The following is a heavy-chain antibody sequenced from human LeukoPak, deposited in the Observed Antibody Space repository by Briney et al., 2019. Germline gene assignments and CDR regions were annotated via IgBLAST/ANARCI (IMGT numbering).Heavy chain of an antibody. CDR2: ISWNSGSI. V-gene: IGHV3-9*01. Sequence: GGSLRLSCAASGFTFDDYAMHWVQQAPGKGLEWVSGISWNSGSIGYADSVKGRFTISRDNAKNSLYLQMNSLRAEDTALYYCAKDHGYYYDSSGYLFDYWGQGTLVTVSS. CDR1: GFTFDDYA. J-gene: IGHJ4*02. CDR3: AKDHGYYYDSSGYLFDY. D-gene: IGHD3-22*01.